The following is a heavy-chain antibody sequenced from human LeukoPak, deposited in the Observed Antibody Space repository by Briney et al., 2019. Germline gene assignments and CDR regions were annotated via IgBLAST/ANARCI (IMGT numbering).Heavy chain of an antibody. Sequence: GGSLRLSCAASGLTFRNYWMSWVRQAPGKGLEWVANIKQDGSDKFYVDPVNGRFTISRDNAKNSLYLQMNTLRAEDTAIYYCATFSGAHHKTFDSWGQGTLVTVSS. J-gene: IGHJ4*02. D-gene: IGHD1-14*01. CDR2: IKQDGSDK. V-gene: IGHV3-7*01. CDR3: ATFSGAHHKTFDS. CDR1: GLTFRNYW.